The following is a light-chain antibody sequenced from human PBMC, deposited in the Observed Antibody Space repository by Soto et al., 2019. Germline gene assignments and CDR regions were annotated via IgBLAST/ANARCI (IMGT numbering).Light chain of an antibody. CDR1: GSNVGNHY. CDR3: GAWDDGLSNYV. CDR2: DDN. Sequence: QSVLTQPPSVSAAPGQKVTISCAGSGSNVGNHYVSWYQQRPGTSPKLLIYDDNKRPSGIPDRFSGSKSATSATLGITGLQTGAEAEYYCGAWDDGLSNYVFGPGTKVTVL. J-gene: IGLJ1*01. V-gene: IGLV1-51*01.